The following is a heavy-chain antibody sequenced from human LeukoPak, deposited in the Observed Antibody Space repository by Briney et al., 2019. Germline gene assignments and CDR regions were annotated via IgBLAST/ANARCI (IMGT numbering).Heavy chain of an antibody. J-gene: IGHJ3*02. CDR1: GDTFTGYY. CDR3: ARIRDGYNDAYDI. Sequence: ASVKVSCKASGDTFTGYYMHWVRQAPGQGLEWMGLINPGGDNTNYAQNFQGRVTMTRDTSASTVYMELSSLRSEDTAIYYCARIRDGYNDAYDIWGQGTVVTVPS. CDR2: INPGGDNT. D-gene: IGHD5-24*01. V-gene: IGHV1-46*01.